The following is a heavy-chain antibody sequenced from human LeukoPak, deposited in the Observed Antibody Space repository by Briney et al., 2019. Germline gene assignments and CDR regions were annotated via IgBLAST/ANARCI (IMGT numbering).Heavy chain of an antibody. J-gene: IGHJ5*02. CDR3: VSSSWFDP. D-gene: IGHD6-13*01. CDR2: ISSNGDST. CDR1: GFTVSTYS. V-gene: IGHV3-64D*09. Sequence: GGSLRLSCAASGFTVSTYSMDWVRQAPGKGLEYVSAISSNGDSTYYADSVKGRFTISRDNSKNTLSLQMSSLRAEDTAVYYCVSSSWFDPWGQGTLVTVSS.